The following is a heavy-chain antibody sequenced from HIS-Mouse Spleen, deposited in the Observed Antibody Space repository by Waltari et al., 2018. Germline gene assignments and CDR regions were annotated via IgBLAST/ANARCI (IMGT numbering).Heavy chain of an antibody. D-gene: IGHD7-27*01. CDR3: ARGGNWDDAFDI. CDR2: INPNSGGT. J-gene: IGHJ3*02. Sequence: GYYMHWVRQAPGQGLEWMGWINPNSGGTNYAQKFQGRVTMTRDTSISTAYMELSRLRSDDTAVYYCARGGNWDDAFDIWGQGTMVTVSS. CDR1: GYY. V-gene: IGHV1-2*02.